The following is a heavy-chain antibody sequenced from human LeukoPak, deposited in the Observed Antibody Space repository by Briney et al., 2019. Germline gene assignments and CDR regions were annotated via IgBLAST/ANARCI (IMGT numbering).Heavy chain of an antibody. CDR3: ATDGDYYDSSGHYKR. V-gene: IGHV1-24*01. Sequence: ASVKVSCKVSGYTLTELSMHWVRQAPGKGLEWMGGFDPEDGETMNAQKFQGRVTMTEDTSTDTAYMELSSVTSEDTAVYYCATDGDYYDSSGHYKRWGQGTLVTVSS. CDR1: GYTLTELS. D-gene: IGHD3-22*01. J-gene: IGHJ4*02. CDR2: FDPEDGET.